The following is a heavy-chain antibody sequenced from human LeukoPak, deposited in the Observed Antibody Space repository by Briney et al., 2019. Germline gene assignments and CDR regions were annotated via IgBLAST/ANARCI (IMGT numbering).Heavy chain of an antibody. J-gene: IGHJ4*02. V-gene: IGHV4-39*01. D-gene: IGHD6-13*01. CDR3: ARSAAGSFDY. CDR2: IYYSGST. Sequence: PSETLSLTXTVSGGSISSSSYYWGWIRQPPGKGLEWIGSIYYSGSTYYNPSLKSRVTISVDTSKNQFSLKLSSVTAADTAVYYCARSAAGSFDYWGQGTLVTVSS. CDR1: GGSISSSSYY.